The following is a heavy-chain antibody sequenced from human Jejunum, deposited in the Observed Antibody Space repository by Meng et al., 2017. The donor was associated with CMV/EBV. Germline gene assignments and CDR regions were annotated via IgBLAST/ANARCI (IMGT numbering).Heavy chain of an antibody. CDR3: AKDRQQLANLDY. V-gene: IGHV3-23*01. CDR1: GFTFSKYG. Sequence: EVQLLESGGGFVQPGGSLRLSCAASGFTFSKYGMSWVRQAPGKGLEWISGRNGDGSSVYYADSVKGRFTVSRDNSKNMVFLQMNSLRAEDTAIYYCAKDRQQLANLDYWGQGTLVTVSS. CDR2: RNGDGSSV. J-gene: IGHJ4*02. D-gene: IGHD6-13*01.